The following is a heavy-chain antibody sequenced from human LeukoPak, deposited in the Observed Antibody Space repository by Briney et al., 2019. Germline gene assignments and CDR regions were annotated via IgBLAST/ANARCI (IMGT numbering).Heavy chain of an antibody. Sequence: SETLSLTCTVSGGSISSSSYYWGWIRQPPGKGLEWIGSIHYSGSTNYNPSLKSRVTMSVDTSKNQFSLKLSSVTAADTAVYYCTDFDYWGQGTLVTVSS. V-gene: IGHV4-39*01. CDR3: TDFDY. CDR2: IHYSGST. CDR1: GGSISSSSYY. J-gene: IGHJ4*02.